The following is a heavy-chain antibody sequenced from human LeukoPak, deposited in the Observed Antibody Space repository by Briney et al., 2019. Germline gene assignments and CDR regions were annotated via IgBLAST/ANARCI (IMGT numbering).Heavy chain of an antibody. CDR2: IYSGGST. V-gene: IGHV3-53*01. CDR1: GFTFSSYA. Sequence: GGSLRLSCAASGFTFSSYAMSWVRQAPGKGLEWVSVIYSGGSTYYADSVKGRFTIPRDNSKNTLYLQMNSLRAEDTAVYYCARATRRYFDYWGQGTLVTVSS. CDR3: ARATRRYFDY. J-gene: IGHJ4*02.